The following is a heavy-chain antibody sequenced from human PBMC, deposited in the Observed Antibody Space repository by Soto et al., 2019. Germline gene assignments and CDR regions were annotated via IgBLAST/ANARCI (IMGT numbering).Heavy chain of an antibody. CDR1: GFTFSSYA. D-gene: IGHD3-3*01. J-gene: IGHJ4*02. V-gene: IGHV3-33*01. CDR3: ARGPVYDLLDY. Sequence: SLRLSCAASGFTFSSYAMHWVRQAPGKWLEWVAVIWYDGSNRYYADSVKGRFTISRDNSKNTLYLQMNSLRAEDTAVYYCARGPVYDLLDYWGQGTLVTVSS. CDR2: IWYDGSNR.